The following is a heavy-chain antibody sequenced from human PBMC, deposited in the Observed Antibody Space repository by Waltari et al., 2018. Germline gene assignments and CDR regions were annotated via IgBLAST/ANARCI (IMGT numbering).Heavy chain of an antibody. CDR2: IKSKTDGGTT. Sequence: EVHLQESGPGLVQPSGTLSLTCAVSGVFITEVHWWSWVRQPPGKGLEWVGRIKSKTDGGTTDYAAPVKGRFTSSRDDSKNTLYLQMNSLKTEDTAVYYCTTDLDQLPYYYYGMDVWGQGTTVIVSS. J-gene: IGHJ6*02. D-gene: IGHD2-2*01. CDR3: TTDLDQLPYYYYGMDV. V-gene: IGHV3-15*01. CDR1: GVFITEVHW.